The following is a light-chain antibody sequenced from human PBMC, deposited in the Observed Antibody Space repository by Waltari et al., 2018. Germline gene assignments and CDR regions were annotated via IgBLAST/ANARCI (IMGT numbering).Light chain of an antibody. Sequence: IVLTPSPGTLSLSPGEGATLTCRASQRVSSTLAWYQEKPGQAPRPLIYDASSRPTGIRDRLSGSGSGTDFSLTISRMEPGDFAVYYCQKNGTRPATFGQGTKVDVK. CDR1: QRVSST. CDR2: DAS. J-gene: IGKJ1*01. CDR3: QKNGTRPAT. V-gene: IGKV3-20*01.